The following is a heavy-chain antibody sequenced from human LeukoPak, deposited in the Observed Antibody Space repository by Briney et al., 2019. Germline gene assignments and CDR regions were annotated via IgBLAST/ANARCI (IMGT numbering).Heavy chain of an antibody. J-gene: IGHJ3*02. Sequence: GGSLRLSCAASGFNLSSYWMSWVRQAPGKGLEWVANIKQDGSEKSYVDSVKGRFTISRDNAKNSLYLQMNSLRAEDTAVYYCARDLHYAFDIWGQGTMVTVSS. CDR1: GFNLSSYW. CDR2: IKQDGSEK. D-gene: IGHD1-26*01. CDR3: ARDLHYAFDI. V-gene: IGHV3-7*01.